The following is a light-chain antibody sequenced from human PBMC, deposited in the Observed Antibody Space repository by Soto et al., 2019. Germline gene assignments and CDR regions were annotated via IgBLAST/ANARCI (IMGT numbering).Light chain of an antibody. CDR1: QGISSA. CDR2: DAS. CDR3: QQFNSYPYT. J-gene: IGKJ5*01. V-gene: IGKV1-13*02. Sequence: AMQLTQSPSSLSASVGDRVTITCRASQGISSALAWYQQKPGKAPKLLIYDASSLESGVPSRFSGSGSGTDFTLTISSLQPEDFATYYCQQFNSYPYTFGQGTRLEIK.